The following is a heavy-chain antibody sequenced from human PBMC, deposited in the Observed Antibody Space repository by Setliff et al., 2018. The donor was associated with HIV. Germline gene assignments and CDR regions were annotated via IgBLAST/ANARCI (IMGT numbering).Heavy chain of an antibody. J-gene: IGHJ4*02. V-gene: IGHV4-59*08. Sequence: SSETLSLTCSVSGGSISNHYWSWIRQPPGKGLEWIGYIYYTGSTNYNPSLRGRVTISVDTSKKQFSLKLSSVTAADTAVYYCARPALGIGGGSRFDNWGQGTRVTVSS. D-gene: IGHD3-10*01. CDR1: GGSISNHY. CDR3: ARPALGIGGGSRFDN. CDR2: IYYTGST.